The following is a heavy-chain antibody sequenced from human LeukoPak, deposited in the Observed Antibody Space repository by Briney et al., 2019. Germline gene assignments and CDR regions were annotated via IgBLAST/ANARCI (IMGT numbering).Heavy chain of an antibody. J-gene: IGHJ4*02. CDR3: AKHSSGYYQSPFDY. Sequence: GGSLRLSCAASGFTFSSYGMHWVHQAPGKGLEWVAVIWYDGSNKYYADSVKGRFTISRDNSKNTLYLQMNSLRAEDTAVYYCAKHSSGYYQSPFDYWGQGTLVTVSS. D-gene: IGHD3-22*01. V-gene: IGHV3-33*06. CDR1: GFTFSSYG. CDR2: IWYDGSNK.